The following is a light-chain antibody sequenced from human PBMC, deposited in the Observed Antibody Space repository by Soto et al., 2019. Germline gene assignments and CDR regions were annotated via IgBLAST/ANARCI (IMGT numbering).Light chain of an antibody. Sequence: EMVLTQSPGTLSLSPGERASLSCRASQSVRSSYLAWYQQKPGQAPRLLIYGASSRATGIPDRISGSGSGTDFTLTTSRLEPEDFAVYYCQQYGSPPQTFGQGTKVDIK. CDR3: QQYGSPPQT. CDR1: QSVRSSY. CDR2: GAS. V-gene: IGKV3-20*01. J-gene: IGKJ1*01.